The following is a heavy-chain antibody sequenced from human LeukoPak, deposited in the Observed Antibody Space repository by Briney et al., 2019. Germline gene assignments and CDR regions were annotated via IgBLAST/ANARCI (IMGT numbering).Heavy chain of an antibody. CDR3: ARNTPLNGMDV. CDR2: IYYSGST. J-gene: IGHJ6*02. CDR1: GGSVSSGSYF. V-gene: IGHV4-61*01. Sequence: SETLSLTCTVSGGSVSSGSYFWSWIRQPPGKGLEWIGYIYYSGSTNYNPSLKSRVTISVDTSKNQFSLKLSSVTAADTAVYYCARNTPLNGMDVWGQGTTVTVSS.